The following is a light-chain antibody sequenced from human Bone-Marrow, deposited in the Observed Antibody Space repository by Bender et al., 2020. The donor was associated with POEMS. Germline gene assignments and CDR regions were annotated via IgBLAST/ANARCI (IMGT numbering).Light chain of an antibody. CDR2: EVN. J-gene: IGLJ2*01. V-gene: IGLV2-14*01. CDR3: SSYTSSNTLV. CDR1: SSDVGAYNY. Sequence: QSALTQPASVSGSPGQSIAISCTGTSSDVGAYNYVSWYQQHPGKAPKLIIYEVNNRPSGVSDRFSGSKSGYTASLIISGLQAEDEADYYCSSYTSSNTLVFGGGTKLTVL.